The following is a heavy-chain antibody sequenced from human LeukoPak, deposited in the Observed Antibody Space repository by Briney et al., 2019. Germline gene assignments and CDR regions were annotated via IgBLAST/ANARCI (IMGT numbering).Heavy chain of an antibody. CDR1: GFTFSSYW. Sequence: GGSLRLSCAASGFTFSSYWMNWVRQAPGKGLVWVSRIASDGSSTTYADSVKGRFSISRDNAKKSLYLEMSSLRAEDTAVYYCARDGSFWSGFHAFDLWGQGTVVTVSS. V-gene: IGHV3-74*01. CDR3: ARDGSFWSGFHAFDL. J-gene: IGHJ3*01. D-gene: IGHD3-3*01. CDR2: IASDGSST.